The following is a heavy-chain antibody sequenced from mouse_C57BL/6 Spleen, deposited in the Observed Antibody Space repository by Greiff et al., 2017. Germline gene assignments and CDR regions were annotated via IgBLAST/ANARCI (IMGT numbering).Heavy chain of an antibody. CDR2: IDPSSGGT. J-gene: IGHJ1*03. CDR1: GYTFTSYW. CDR3: ARGDSGSSYDGCFDD. V-gene: IGHV1-72*01. Sequence: QVHVQQPGAELVKPGASVKMSCKASGYTFTSYWMHWVKQRPGRGLEWIGSIDPSSGGTKYNEKFKSKATLTVDKSSSTAYMQLSSLTSEASAVYYCARGDSGSSYDGCFDDWGKGTMVTVSS. D-gene: IGHD1-1*01.